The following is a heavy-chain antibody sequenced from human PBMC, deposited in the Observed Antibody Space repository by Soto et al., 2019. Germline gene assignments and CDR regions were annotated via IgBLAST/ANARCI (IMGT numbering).Heavy chain of an antibody. Sequence: EVQLVESGGGLVKPGGSLRLSCAASGFTFSSYSMNWVRQAPGKGLEWVSSISSSSSYIYYADSVKGRFTISRDNAKNSLYLQMNRLRAEDTAVYYCARDSGGGRVLLWFGELLYRYGMDVWGQGTTVTVSS. D-gene: IGHD3-10*01. V-gene: IGHV3-21*01. CDR3: ARDSGGGRVLLWFGELLYRYGMDV. J-gene: IGHJ6*02. CDR2: ISSSSSYI. CDR1: GFTFSSYS.